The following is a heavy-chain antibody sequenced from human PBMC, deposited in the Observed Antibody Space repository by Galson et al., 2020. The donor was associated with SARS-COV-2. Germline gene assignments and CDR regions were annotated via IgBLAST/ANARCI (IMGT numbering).Heavy chain of an antibody. D-gene: IGHD6-19*01. J-gene: IGHJ3*02. CDR2: IRTDGSNK. CDR3: AVAGVVAVDI. CDR1: GFTFSSYG. Sequence: GGSLRLSCAASGFTFSSYGMHWVRQAPGKGLEWVAFIRTDGSNKYYADSVKGRFTITRDNSKNTLYLQMNSLRAEDTAVDYCAVAGVVAVDIWGQGTMVTVSS. V-gene: IGHV3-30*02.